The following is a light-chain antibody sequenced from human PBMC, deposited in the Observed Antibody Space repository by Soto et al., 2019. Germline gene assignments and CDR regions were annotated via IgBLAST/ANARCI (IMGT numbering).Light chain of an antibody. CDR3: LVWDSIGDNYV. J-gene: IGLJ1*01. CDR2: DDS. CDR1: NIGSDT. Sequence: SYELTQPPSVSEAPGETARITCGRNNIGSDTVHWYQQKPGQAPVVVVYDDSERPSGTPERISGSNSGDTATLTIRRVEAGDEADYYCLVWDSIGDNYVFGSGTKVTAL. V-gene: IGLV3-21*02.